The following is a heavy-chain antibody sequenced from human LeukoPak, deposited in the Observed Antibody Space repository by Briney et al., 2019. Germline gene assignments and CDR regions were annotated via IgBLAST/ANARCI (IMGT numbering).Heavy chain of an antibody. V-gene: IGHV4-34*01. Sequence: SETLSLTCTVYGGSFSGYYWSWIRQPPGKGPEWIGEINHHGSTNCNPSLKSRVTISVDTSKNQSSLKLTSVTAADTAVYYCARGGYQLRGYSYGTILDYWGQGTLVTVPS. D-gene: IGHD5-18*01. J-gene: IGHJ4*02. CDR1: GGSFSGYY. CDR2: INHHGST. CDR3: ARGGYQLRGYSYGTILDY.